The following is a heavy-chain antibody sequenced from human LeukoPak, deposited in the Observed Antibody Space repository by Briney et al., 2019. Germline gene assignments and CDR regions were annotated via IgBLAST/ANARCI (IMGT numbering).Heavy chain of an antibody. Sequence: GASVKVSCKASGGTSSSYAISWVRQAPGQGLEWMGRIIPILGIANYAQKFQGRVTITADKSTSTAYMELNSLRSEDTAVYYCARPIVGATTWDLDYWGQGTLVTVSS. CDR2: IIPILGIA. D-gene: IGHD1-26*01. V-gene: IGHV1-69*04. CDR1: GGTSSSYA. CDR3: ARPIVGATTWDLDY. J-gene: IGHJ4*02.